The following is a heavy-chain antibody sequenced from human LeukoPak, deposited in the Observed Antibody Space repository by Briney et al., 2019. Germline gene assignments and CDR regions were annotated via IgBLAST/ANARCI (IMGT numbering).Heavy chain of an antibody. CDR1: GFTVSSNS. V-gene: IGHV3-66*01. D-gene: IGHD3-22*01. Sequence: GGSLRLSCAASGFTVSSNSMSWVRQAPGKGLEWVSVIYSGGSTFYADSVKGRFTISRDNSKNTLYLQMNSLRAEDTVVYYCARKHYYDSSGFFPPMDYWGQGTLVTVSS. CDR2: IYSGGST. CDR3: ARKHYYDSSGFFPPMDY. J-gene: IGHJ4*02.